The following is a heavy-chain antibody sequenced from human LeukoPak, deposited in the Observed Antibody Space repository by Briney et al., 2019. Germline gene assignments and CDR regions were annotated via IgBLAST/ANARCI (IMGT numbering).Heavy chain of an antibody. D-gene: IGHD3-10*01. CDR1: GFTFSSYG. CDR2: ISYDGSNK. V-gene: IGHV3-30*18. J-gene: IGHJ1*01. Sequence: GGSLRLSCAASGFTFSSYGMHWVRQAPGKGLEWVAVISYDGSNKYYADSVKGRFTISRDNSKNTLYLQMNSLRAEDTAAYYCAKERFGELGYEYFQHWGQGTLVTVSS. CDR3: AKERFGELGYEYFQH.